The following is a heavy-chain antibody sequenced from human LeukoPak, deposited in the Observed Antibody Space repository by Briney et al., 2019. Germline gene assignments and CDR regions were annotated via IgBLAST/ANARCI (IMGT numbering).Heavy chain of an antibody. D-gene: IGHD6-19*01. CDR1: GYSFASYW. Sequence: GESLKISCKGSGYSFASYWIAWVRQMPGKGLEWMGIIHPADSDTRYGPSFQGQVTISADKSISTAYLQWSSLKASDTAMYYCARSSSGWSFDYWGQGTLVIVSS. CDR2: IHPADSDT. CDR3: ARSSSGWSFDY. V-gene: IGHV5-51*01. J-gene: IGHJ4*02.